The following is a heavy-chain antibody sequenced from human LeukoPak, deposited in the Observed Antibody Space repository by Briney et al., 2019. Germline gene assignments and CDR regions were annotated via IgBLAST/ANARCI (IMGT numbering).Heavy chain of an antibody. CDR1: GGSISTYY. CDR2: LYYSGST. J-gene: IGHJ2*01. D-gene: IGHD4-23*01. Sequence: SETLSLTCTVSGGSISTYYWSWIRQPPGKGLEWIGYLYYSGSTNYNPSLKSRVTISVDTSKNQFSLKLSSVTAADTAVYYCARDHGGYYWYFDLWGRGTLVTVSS. CDR3: ARDHGGYYWYFDL. V-gene: IGHV4-59*01.